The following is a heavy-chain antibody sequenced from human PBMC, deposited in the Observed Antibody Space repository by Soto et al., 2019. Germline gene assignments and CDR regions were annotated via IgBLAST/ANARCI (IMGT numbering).Heavy chain of an antibody. Sequence: SETLSLTGAVSDDSMSSGHYYWSWIRQPPGKGLEWIGYIYYSGSTYYNPSLKSRLTISVDNSNNQFSLKLSSVTAADTAFYYCARGSGAYPLAYFDYCGQQTLVTVCS. CDR3: ARGSGAYPLAYFDY. CDR2: IYYSGST. D-gene: IGHD1-26*01. J-gene: IGHJ4*02. V-gene: IGHV4-30-4*01. CDR1: DDSMSSGHYY.